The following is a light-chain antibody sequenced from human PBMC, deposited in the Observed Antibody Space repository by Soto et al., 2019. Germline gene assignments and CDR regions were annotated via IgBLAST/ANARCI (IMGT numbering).Light chain of an antibody. CDR1: QRVSSTY. CDR3: QHFVNSLTWT. Sequence: EIVLTQSPGTLSLSPGERATISSSASQRVSSTYLVWYQQKPGQAPRLIIYGAYSRATGVPDTFSGGGSGTDFTLTISRLEPEDFAVYYCQHFVNSLTWTFGQGTKVDIK. V-gene: IGKV3-20*01. J-gene: IGKJ1*01. CDR2: GAY.